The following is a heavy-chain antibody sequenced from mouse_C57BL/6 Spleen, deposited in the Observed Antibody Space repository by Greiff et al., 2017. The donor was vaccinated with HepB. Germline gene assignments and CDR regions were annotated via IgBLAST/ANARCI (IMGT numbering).Heavy chain of an antibody. Sequence: EVKLMESGGGLVKPGGSLKLSCAASGFTFSSYAMSWVRQTPEKRLEWVATISDGGSYTYYPDNVKGRFTISRDNAKNNLYLQMSHLKSEDTAMYYCARGGGSMDYWGQGTSVTVSS. J-gene: IGHJ4*01. CDR2: ISDGGSYT. D-gene: IGHD3-1*01. V-gene: IGHV5-4*03. CDR3: ARGGGSMDY. CDR1: GFTFSSYA.